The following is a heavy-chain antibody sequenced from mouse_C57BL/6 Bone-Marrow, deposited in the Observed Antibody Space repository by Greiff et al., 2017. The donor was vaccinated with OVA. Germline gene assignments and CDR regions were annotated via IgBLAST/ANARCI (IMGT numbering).Heavy chain of an antibody. J-gene: IGHJ1*03. CDR1: GYTFTSYW. V-gene: IGHV1-59*01. CDR2: IDPSDSYT. Sequence: QVQLQQPGAELVRPGTSVKLSCKASGYTFTSYWMHWVKQRLGQGLEWIGVIDPSDSYTNYNQKFKGKATLTVDTSSSTAYMQLSSLTSEDSAVYYCARAYWYFDVWGTGTTVTVSS. CDR3: ARAYWYFDV.